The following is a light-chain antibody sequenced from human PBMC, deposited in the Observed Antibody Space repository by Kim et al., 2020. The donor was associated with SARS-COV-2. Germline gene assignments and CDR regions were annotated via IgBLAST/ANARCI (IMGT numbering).Light chain of an antibody. CDR1: KNIGTW. CDR3: QHYSRFPYT. CDR2: LAS. J-gene: IGKJ2*01. V-gene: IGKV1-5*03. Sequence: ASIGDRVTITCRASKNIGTWLAWYQQKPGRAPSLLIYLASTLESGVPSRFSGTGSGTEFSLSITSLQPDDFATYYCQHYSRFPYTFGQGTKLEI.